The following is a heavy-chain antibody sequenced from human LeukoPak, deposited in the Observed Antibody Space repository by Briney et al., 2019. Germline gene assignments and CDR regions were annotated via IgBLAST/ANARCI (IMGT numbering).Heavy chain of an antibody. CDR3: ARVWDSEHDY. CDR1: GGPISGSRYY. J-gene: IGHJ4*02. V-gene: IGHV4-39*07. Sequence: SETLSLTCAVSGGPISGSRYYWGWIRQPPGKGLEWIGSIYYSGSTYYNPSLKSRVTISVDTSKNQFSLKLSSVTAADTAVYYCARVWDSEHDYWGQGTLVTVSS. CDR2: IYYSGST. D-gene: IGHD3/OR15-3a*01.